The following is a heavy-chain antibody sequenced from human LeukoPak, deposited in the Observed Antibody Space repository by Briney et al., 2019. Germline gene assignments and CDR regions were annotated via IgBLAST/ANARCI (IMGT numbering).Heavy chain of an antibody. V-gene: IGHV4-39*07. CDR2: IYYSGST. D-gene: IGHD1-26*01. CDR1: GGSISSSSYY. CDR3: ARGGGELPLYAFDI. Sequence: PSETLSLTCIVSGGSISSSSYYWGWIRQPSGKGLEWIGSIYYSGSTYYNPSLKSRVTISVDTSKNQFSLKLSSVTAADTAVYYCARGGGELPLYAFDIWGQGTMVTVSS. J-gene: IGHJ3*02.